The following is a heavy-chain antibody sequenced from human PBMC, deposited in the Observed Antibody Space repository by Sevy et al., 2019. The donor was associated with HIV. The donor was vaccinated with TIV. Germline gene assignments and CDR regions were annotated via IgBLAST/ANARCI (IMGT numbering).Heavy chain of an antibody. CDR1: GFTFSNAW. CDR2: IKSKTDGGTT. CDR3: TTVAHFTAFDI. J-gene: IGHJ3*02. V-gene: IGHV3-15*01. Sequence: GGSLRLSCAASGFTFSNAWMSWVRQAPGKGLEWGGRIKSKTDGGTTDYAPPVKGRFTISRDDSKNTPYLQMNSLKTEDTAVYYCTTVAHFTAFDIWGQGTMVTVSS.